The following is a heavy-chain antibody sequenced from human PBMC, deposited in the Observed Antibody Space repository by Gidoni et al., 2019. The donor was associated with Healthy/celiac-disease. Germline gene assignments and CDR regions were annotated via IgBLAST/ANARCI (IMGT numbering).Heavy chain of an antibody. J-gene: IGHJ4*02. CDR2: ISGSGGST. Sequence: EVQLLESGGGLVQPGGSLRLSCAASGFTFSSYAMSWVRQAPGKGLEWVSAISGSGGSTYYADSVKGRFTISRDNSKNTLYLQMNSLRAEDTAVYYCAKLMNCSSTSCYVFDYWGQGTLVTVSS. CDR3: AKLMNCSSTSCYVFDY. V-gene: IGHV3-23*01. CDR1: GFTFSSYA. D-gene: IGHD2-2*01.